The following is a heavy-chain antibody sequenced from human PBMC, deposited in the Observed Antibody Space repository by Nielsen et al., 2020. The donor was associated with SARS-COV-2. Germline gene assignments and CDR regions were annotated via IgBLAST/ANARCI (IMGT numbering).Heavy chain of an antibody. V-gene: IGHV3-9*01. CDR1: GFTFDDYA. CDR3: ANLLLVP. CDR2: ISWNSGSI. Sequence: SLKISCAASGFTFDDYAMHWVRQAPGKGLEWVSGISWNSGSIGYADSVKGRFTISRDNAKNSLYLQMNSLRAEETALYYCANLLLVPWGQGTLVTVSS. D-gene: IGHD2-15*01. J-gene: IGHJ5*02.